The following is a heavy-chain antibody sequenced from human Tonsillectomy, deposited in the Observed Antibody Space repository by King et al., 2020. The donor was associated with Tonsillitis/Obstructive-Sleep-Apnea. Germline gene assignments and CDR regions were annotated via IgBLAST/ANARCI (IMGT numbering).Heavy chain of an antibody. Sequence: AQLVQSGAEVKKPGASVKVSCKASGYTFTGYYIHWVRQAPGQGPEWMGWINPNTGGTNYAQKFQGRVTMTMDTSISTAYMELSRLRSDDTAVYYCARVRGYGSGWYEFYFDYWGQGTLVTVSS. CDR3: ARVRGYGSGWYEFYFDY. D-gene: IGHD6-19*01. J-gene: IGHJ4*02. CDR2: INPNTGGT. V-gene: IGHV1-2*02. CDR1: GYTFTGYY.